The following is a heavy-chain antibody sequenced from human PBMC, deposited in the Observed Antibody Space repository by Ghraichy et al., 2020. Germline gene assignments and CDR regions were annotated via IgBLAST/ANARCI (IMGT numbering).Heavy chain of an antibody. J-gene: IGHJ4*02. D-gene: IGHD2-15*01. CDR2: TYFRSKWSY. CDR1: GDSVSNNSVV. V-gene: IGHV6-1*01. Sequence: TLSLTCAISGDSVSNNSVVWNWIRQSPSRGLEWLGRTYFRSKWSYDFAPSMKSRITINPDTSKNQLSLQLNSVTPEDTALYYCATNTVHSTHFDFWGQGTLVTVSS. CDR3: ATNTVHSTHFDF.